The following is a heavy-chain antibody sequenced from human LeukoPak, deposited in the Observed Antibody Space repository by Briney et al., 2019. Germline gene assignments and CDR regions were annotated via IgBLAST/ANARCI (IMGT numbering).Heavy chain of an antibody. Sequence: ETLSLTCSVSGGSISSSNHVWGWLRQPPGRGLEWGGTISYSGNTYYNPSLRRRVSLSVHTSDNQFSLKVHSVTAADMAVYSCARVGHDYYGSGSSAIDIWGQGTMVTVSS. J-gene: IGHJ3*02. CDR2: ISYSGNT. CDR1: GGSISSSNHV. CDR3: ARVGHDYYGSGSSAIDI. V-gene: IGHV4-39*02. D-gene: IGHD3-10*01.